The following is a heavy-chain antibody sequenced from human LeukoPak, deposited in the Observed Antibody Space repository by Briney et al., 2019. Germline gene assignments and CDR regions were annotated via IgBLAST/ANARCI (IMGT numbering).Heavy chain of an antibody. CDR3: TRSGYSNGYDY. CDR2: IIPDGSAA. Sequence: GGSLRLSCVASGFTFSGHWMHWVRQVPGKGLVAVSRIIPDGSAAGYADSVKGRFTISRDNAKNTLYLEMNSLTPEDTALYYCTRSGYSNGYDYWGQGTLVTVSS. D-gene: IGHD6-19*01. CDR1: GFTFSGHW. J-gene: IGHJ4*02. V-gene: IGHV3-74*01.